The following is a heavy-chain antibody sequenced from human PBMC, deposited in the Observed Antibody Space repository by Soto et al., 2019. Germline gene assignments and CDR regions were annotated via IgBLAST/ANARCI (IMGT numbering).Heavy chain of an antibody. CDR3: VKGGWLDF. J-gene: IGHJ5*01. CDR2: ISTDSSRA. Sequence: EVQLLESGGGLVQPGGSLRLSCAASGFTFNTFEMSWVRQAPGRGLEWVSFISTDSSRAYYADAVKGRFTISRDNSKHTLYLQMNSLTAEDTAVYACVKGGWLDFWGQGTLVTVS. D-gene: IGHD3-16*01. CDR1: GFTFNTFE. V-gene: IGHV3-23*01.